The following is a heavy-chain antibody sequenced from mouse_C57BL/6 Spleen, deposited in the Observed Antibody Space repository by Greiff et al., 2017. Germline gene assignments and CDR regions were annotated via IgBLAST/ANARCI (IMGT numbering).Heavy chain of an antibody. CDR2: INPSNGGT. J-gene: IGHJ4*01. V-gene: IGHV1-53*01. Sequence: QVQLQQPGTELVKPGASVKLSCKASGYTFTSYWMHWVKQRPGQGLEWIGNINPSNGGTNYNEKFKSKATLTVDKSSSTAYMQLSSLTSEDSAVYYCARGGDYYGSSSYAMDYWGQGTSVTVSS. CDR3: ARGGDYYGSSSYAMDY. D-gene: IGHD1-1*01. CDR1: GYTFTSYW.